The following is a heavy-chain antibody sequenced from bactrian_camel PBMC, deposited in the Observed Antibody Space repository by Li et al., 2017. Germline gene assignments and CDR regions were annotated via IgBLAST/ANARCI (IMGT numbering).Heavy chain of an antibody. CDR1: ESTYDRGYC. D-gene: IGHD3*01. CDR2: ICGSGYT. Sequence: LSCAASESTYDRGYCMAWFRQASEKEREGVAAICGSGYTDYAGSVAGRFTVSKDNAKNALLLQMDNLRPEDSAIYYCVQDLYCNGVGTLGRADNPRGHGTQVTV. CDR3: VQDLYCNGVGTLGRADNP. V-gene: IGHV3S55*01. J-gene: IGHJ4*01.